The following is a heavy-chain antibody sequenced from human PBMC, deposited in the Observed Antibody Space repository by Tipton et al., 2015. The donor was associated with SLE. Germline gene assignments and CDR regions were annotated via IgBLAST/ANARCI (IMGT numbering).Heavy chain of an antibody. CDR2: IDHSVTS. CDR1: RYSISSGYY. CDR3: ARAFGYSYGFVSWFDP. V-gene: IGHV4-38-2*02. D-gene: IGHD5-18*01. Sequence: TLSLTCTVSRYSISSGYYWGWIRQSPGKGLEWIGSIDHSVTSFYNPSLKSRVTISGDTSKNQISLKLRSVTAADTAVYYCARAFGYSYGFVSWFDPWGQGTLVTISS. J-gene: IGHJ5*02.